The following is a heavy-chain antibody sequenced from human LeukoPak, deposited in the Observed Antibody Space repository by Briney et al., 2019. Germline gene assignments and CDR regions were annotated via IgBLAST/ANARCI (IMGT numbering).Heavy chain of an antibody. Sequence: PGGSLRLSCAASGFTFSSYAMSWVRQAPGKGLEWVSAISGSGGSTYYADSVKGRSTISRDKSKNMLSLQMNSLRAEDTAVYYCARDGIAYCGGDCYSDYWGQGTLVTVSS. D-gene: IGHD2-21*01. CDR2: ISGSGGST. J-gene: IGHJ4*02. V-gene: IGHV3-23*01. CDR1: GFTFSSYA. CDR3: ARDGIAYCGGDCYSDY.